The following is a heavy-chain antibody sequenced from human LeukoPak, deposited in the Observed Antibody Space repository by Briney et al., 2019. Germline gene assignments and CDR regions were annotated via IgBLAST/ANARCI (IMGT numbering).Heavy chain of an antibody. D-gene: IGHD2-15*01. Sequence: KPSETLSLTCAVYGGSFSGYYWSWIRQPPGKGLEWIGEVNHSGSTNYNPSLKSRVTISVDTSKNQFSLKVRSVTAADTAVYYCVRGYGGGSTDYWGQGNLVTVSS. CDR3: VRGYGGGSTDY. J-gene: IGHJ4*02. V-gene: IGHV4-34*01. CDR1: GGSFSGYY. CDR2: VNHSGST.